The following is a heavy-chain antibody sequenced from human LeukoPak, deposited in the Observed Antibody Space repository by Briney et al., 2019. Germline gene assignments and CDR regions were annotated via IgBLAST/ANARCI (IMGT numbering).Heavy chain of an antibody. CDR3: ARLGARIDL. CDR1: GGSISSYY. Sequence: SETLSLTCTVSGGSISSYYWSWIRQPPGKGLEWIGYIYYSGSTNYNPSLKSRVTISVDTSKNQFSLKLSSVTAADTAVYYCARLGARIDLWGQGTLVTVSS. V-gene: IGHV4-59*08. CDR2: IYYSGST. J-gene: IGHJ5*02. D-gene: IGHD3-10*01.